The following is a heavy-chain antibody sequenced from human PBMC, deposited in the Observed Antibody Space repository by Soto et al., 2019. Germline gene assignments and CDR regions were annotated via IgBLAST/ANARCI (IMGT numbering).Heavy chain of an antibody. V-gene: IGHV1-69*02. J-gene: IGHJ4*02. D-gene: IGHD3-22*01. CDR2: IIPILGIA. CDR1: GGTFSSYT. CDR3: ATISKADTYYYDRSGYPDY. Sequence: QVQLVQSGAEVKKPGSSVKVSCKASGGTFSSYTISWVRQAPGQGLEWMGRIIPILGIANYAQKFQGRVTITADKSTITAYMELSSLRSEDTAVYYCATISKADTYYYDRSGYPDYWGQGTLVTVSS.